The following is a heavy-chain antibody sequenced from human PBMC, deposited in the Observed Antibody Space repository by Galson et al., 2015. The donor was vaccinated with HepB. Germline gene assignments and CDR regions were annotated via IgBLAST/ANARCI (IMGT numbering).Heavy chain of an antibody. CDR2: ISYDGSNK. CDR1: GFTFSSYA. V-gene: IGHV3-30-3*01. D-gene: IGHD3-22*01. Sequence: SLRLSCAASGFTFSSYAMHWVRQAPGKGLEWVAVISYDGSNKYYADSVKGRFTISRDNSKNTLYLQMNSLRAEDTAVYYCARGEGYYDSSGYYYSYYFDYWGQGTLVTVSS. CDR3: ARGEGYYDSSGYYYSYYFDY. J-gene: IGHJ4*02.